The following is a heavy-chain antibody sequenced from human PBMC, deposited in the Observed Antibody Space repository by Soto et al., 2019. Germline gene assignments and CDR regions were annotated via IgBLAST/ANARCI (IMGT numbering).Heavy chain of an antibody. V-gene: IGHV4-30-4*01. CDR1: GGSISSDDHY. CDR2: IYSSGST. Sequence: QVQLQESGPGLVKPSQSLSLTCTVSGGSISSDDHYWSWIRQPPGKGLEWIAYIYSSGSTYYNPSLKSRLAISIDTSKNQFSLKLRSVTAADTAVYYCARSTGRYWGQGTLVTVSS. J-gene: IGHJ4*02. D-gene: IGHD2-21*01. CDR3: ARSTGRY.